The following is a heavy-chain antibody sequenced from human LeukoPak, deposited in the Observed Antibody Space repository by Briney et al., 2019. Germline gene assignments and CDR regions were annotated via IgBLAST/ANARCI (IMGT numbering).Heavy chain of an antibody. CDR3: ARVDYGDYVDY. Sequence: SSETLSLTCTVSGGSISGYYWSWIRQPPGKGLEWIGYIYYSGSTNYNPSLKSRVTISLDTSKNQFSLKLSSVTAADTAVYYCARVDYGDYVDYWGQGTLVTVSS. J-gene: IGHJ4*02. CDR1: GGSISGYY. D-gene: IGHD3-16*01. CDR2: IYYSGST. V-gene: IGHV4-59*12.